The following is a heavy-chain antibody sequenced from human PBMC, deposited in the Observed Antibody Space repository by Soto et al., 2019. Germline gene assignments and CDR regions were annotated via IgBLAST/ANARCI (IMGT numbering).Heavy chain of an antibody. CDR2: IYYSGST. CDR3: ARDRSSGWAPGAFDI. V-gene: IGHV4-59*01. J-gene: IGHJ3*02. D-gene: IGHD6-19*01. Sequence: QVQLQESGPGLVKPSETLSLTCTVSGGSISSYYWRWIRQPPGKGLEWIGYIYYSGSTNYNPSLKSRVTISVDTSKNQFSLKLSSVTAADTAVYYCARDRSSGWAPGAFDIWCQGTMVTVSS. CDR1: GGSISSYY.